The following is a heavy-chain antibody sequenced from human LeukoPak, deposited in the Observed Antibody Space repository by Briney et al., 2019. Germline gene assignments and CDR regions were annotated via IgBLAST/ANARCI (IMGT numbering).Heavy chain of an antibody. D-gene: IGHD4-11*01. CDR1: GGTFSSYA. CDR2: IIPIFGTA. V-gene: IGHV1-69*06. Sequence: SVKVSCKASGGTFSSYAISWVRQAPGQGLEWMGGIIPIFGTANYAQKFQGRVTITADKSTSTAYMELSSLRSEDTAVYYCARDRGGTTAFDIWGQGTMVTVSS. CDR3: ARDRGGTTAFDI. J-gene: IGHJ3*02.